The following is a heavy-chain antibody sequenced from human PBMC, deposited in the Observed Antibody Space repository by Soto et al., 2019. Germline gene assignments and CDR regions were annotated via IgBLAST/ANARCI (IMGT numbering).Heavy chain of an antibody. J-gene: IGHJ4*02. CDR1: GGTISSYY. Sequence: SETLSLTCSVSGGTISSYYWSWIRQPPGKGLEWIGYIYYSGSTNYNPSLKSRVTISVDTSKNQFSLKLNSMTAADTAVYYCARHNYGSGSTYFDYWGQGTLVTVSS. CDR2: IYYSGST. V-gene: IGHV4-59*08. CDR3: ARHNYGSGSTYFDY. D-gene: IGHD3-10*01.